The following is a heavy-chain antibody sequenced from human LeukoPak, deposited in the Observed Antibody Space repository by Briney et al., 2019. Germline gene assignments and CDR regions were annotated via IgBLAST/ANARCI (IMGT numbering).Heavy chain of an antibody. Sequence: PSETLSLTCTVSGGSISSSSYYWGWIRQPPGKGLEWIGSIYYSGSTYYNPSLKSRVTISVDTSKNQSSLKLSSVTAADTAVYYCARDPREPIVVPAYWYFDLWGRGTLVTVSS. CDR1: GGSISSSSYY. CDR2: IYYSGST. D-gene: IGHD2-2*01. J-gene: IGHJ2*01. V-gene: IGHV4-39*07. CDR3: ARDPREPIVVPAYWYFDL.